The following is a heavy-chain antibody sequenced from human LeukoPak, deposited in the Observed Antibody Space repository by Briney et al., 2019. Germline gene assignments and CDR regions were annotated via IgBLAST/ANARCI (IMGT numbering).Heavy chain of an antibody. Sequence: ASVKVSCKASGYTFTGYYMHWVRQAPGQGLEWMGWINPNSGSTNYAQKFQGRVTMTRDTSISTAYMELSRLRSDDTAVYYCARGGAPSIYIAVAATHNWFDPWGQGTLVTVSS. V-gene: IGHV1-2*02. CDR1: GYTFTGYY. J-gene: IGHJ5*02. D-gene: IGHD6-19*01. CDR3: ARGGAPSIYIAVAATHNWFDP. CDR2: INPNSGST.